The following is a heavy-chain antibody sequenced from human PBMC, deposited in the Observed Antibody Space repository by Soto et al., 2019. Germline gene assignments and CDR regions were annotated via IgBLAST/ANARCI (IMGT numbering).Heavy chain of an antibody. CDR2: IYWDGIE. Sequence: QITLKESGPTLVKPTQTLTLTCTVSGFSLTTSGVGVGWIRQPPGKAPEWLALIYWDGIERYSPSLRSRLTITMDTSKNQVVLTMTTMDPVHTATYYCAHSPCSGGTCYLFDHWGQGTPVIVSS. CDR3: AHSPCSGGTCYLFDH. CDR1: GFSLTTSGVG. D-gene: IGHD2-15*01. V-gene: IGHV2-5*02. J-gene: IGHJ4*02.